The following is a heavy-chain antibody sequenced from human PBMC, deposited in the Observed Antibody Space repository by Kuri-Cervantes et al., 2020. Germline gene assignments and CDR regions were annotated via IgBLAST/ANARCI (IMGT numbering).Heavy chain of an antibody. CDR2: MNPNSGNT. CDR3: ARVNYYDSSGYYEGKRMFDY. Sequence: GESLKISCKASGYTFTSYDINWVRQATGQGLEWMGWMNPNSGNTGYAQKFQGRVTMTRNTSISTAYMELSSLRSEDTAVYYCARVNYYDSSGYYEGKRMFDYWGQGTLVTVSS. J-gene: IGHJ4*02. V-gene: IGHV1-8*01. D-gene: IGHD3-22*01. CDR1: GYTFTSYD.